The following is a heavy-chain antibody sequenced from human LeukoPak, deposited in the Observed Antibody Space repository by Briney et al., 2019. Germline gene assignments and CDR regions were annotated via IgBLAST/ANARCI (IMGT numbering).Heavy chain of an antibody. CDR2: IYYSGNS. J-gene: IGHJ4*02. D-gene: IGHD6-19*01. Sequence: SETLSLTCTVSGGSISSYYWSWIRQPPGRGLEWIGYIYYSGNSNYNPALKTRVTISVDTSKNQFSLKLSSVTAADTAVYYCARLSYSSGWSNFDYWGQGTLVTVSS. V-gene: IGHV4-59*08. CDR1: GGSISSYY. CDR3: ARLSYSSGWSNFDY.